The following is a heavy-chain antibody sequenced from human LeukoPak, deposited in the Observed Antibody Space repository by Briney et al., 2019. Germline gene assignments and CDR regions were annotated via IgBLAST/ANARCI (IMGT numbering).Heavy chain of an antibody. CDR3: ARVYYSNSYDYWYFDL. CDR1: GGSIRSYY. V-gene: IGHV4-59*01. D-gene: IGHD6-13*01. CDR2: IYYSGST. J-gene: IGHJ2*01. Sequence: PSETLSLTCTVSGGSIRSYYWSWIRQPPGKGLEWIAYIYYSGSTNYNPSLKSRVTISADTSKNQFSLKVTSVTAADTAVYYCARVYYSNSYDYWYFDLWGHGTLVTVSS.